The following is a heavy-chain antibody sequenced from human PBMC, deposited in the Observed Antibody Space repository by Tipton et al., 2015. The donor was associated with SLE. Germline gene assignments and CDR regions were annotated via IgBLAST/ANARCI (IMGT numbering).Heavy chain of an antibody. CDR1: GYTFTNYG. V-gene: IGHV1-69*13. CDR3: ARAPTTGWQGDY. Sequence: QSGAEVKKPGASVKVSCKASGYTFTNYGISWVRQAPGRGLEWMGGIIPIFGTANYAQKFQGRVTITADESTSTAYMELSSLRSEDTAVYYCARAPTTGWQGDYWGQGTLVTVSS. J-gene: IGHJ4*02. D-gene: IGHD4-17*01. CDR2: IIPIFGTA.